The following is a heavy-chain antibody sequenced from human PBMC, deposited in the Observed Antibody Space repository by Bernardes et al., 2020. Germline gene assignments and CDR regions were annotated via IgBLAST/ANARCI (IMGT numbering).Heavy chain of an antibody. V-gene: IGHV1-2*06. D-gene: IGHD4-17*01. Sequence: ASVKLACKASGYTFTGNYMHWVRQAPGQGLEWMGRINPKSGVTNYAEKFQGRVTMTRDTSISTAYMELSRLRSDDTAVYYCARVGYYGDFDYWGQGTLVTVSS. J-gene: IGHJ4*02. CDR3: ARVGYYGDFDY. CDR1: GYTFTGNY. CDR2: INPKSGVT.